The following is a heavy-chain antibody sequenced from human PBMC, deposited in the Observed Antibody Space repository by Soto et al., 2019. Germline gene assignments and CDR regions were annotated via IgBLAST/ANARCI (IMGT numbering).Heavy chain of an antibody. D-gene: IGHD2-15*01. V-gene: IGHV1-69*13. Sequence: SVQVSCKASGGTFSSYAISWVRQAPGQGLEWMGGIIPIFGTANYAQKFQGRVTITADESTSTAYMELSSLTSDDTAVYYCARGRSIGGSCPNDYWGQGTLVTGS. CDR1: GGTFSSYA. CDR3: ARGRSIGGSCPNDY. J-gene: IGHJ4*02. CDR2: IIPIFGTA.